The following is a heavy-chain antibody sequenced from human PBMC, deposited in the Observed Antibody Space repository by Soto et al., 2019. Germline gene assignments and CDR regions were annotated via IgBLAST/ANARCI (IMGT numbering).Heavy chain of an antibody. Sequence: QLVESGGGLVQPGGSLRLSCVGSGFTFSNYWMSWVRQAPGKGLEWVANINQRGSETYYVDSVKGRFTISRDNAKNSLYLQINSRGAEDTALYYCARAGDFWTGYFGAGQDYSYYGLDVWGQGTTVTVSS. CDR1: GFTFSNYW. CDR2: INQRGSET. V-gene: IGHV3-7*05. J-gene: IGHJ6*02. D-gene: IGHD3-3*01. CDR3: ARAGDFWTGYFGAGQDYSYYGLDV.